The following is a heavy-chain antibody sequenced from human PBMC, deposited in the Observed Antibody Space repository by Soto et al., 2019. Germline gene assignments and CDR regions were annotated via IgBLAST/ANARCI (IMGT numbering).Heavy chain of an antibody. J-gene: IGHJ4*01. CDR3: ADVYCCSTSWYG. V-gene: IGHV3-30*03. Sequence: SLRVTCAASGFTFSSYGMHWGRHAPGKGLEWVAVISYDGSNKYYADSVKGRFTISRDNSKNTLYLQMNRLRAEDMAVHYCADVYCCSTSWYGWGHGSRDTVTS. D-gene: IGHD2-2*01. CDR2: ISYDGSNK. CDR1: GFTFSSYG.